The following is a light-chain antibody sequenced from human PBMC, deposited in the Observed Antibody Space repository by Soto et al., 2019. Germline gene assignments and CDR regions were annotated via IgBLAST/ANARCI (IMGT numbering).Light chain of an antibody. CDR1: QSVRDSH. CDR2: ETS. V-gene: IGKV3-20*01. J-gene: IGKJ1*01. CDR3: QQYGSSPGT. Sequence: EIVLTQSPGTLSLSPGERATLSCRASQSVRDSHLAWYQQKPGQAPSLLIYETSSRATGIPDRFRGSGSGTEFALTITRVEPEDVAMYSCQQYGSSPGTFGQGTKVEI.